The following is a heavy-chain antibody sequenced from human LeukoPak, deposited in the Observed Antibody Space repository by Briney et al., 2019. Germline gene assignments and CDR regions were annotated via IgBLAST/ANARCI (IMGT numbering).Heavy chain of an antibody. CDR1: GFTFSNAW. CDR2: IKSKTDGGTT. V-gene: IGHV3-15*01. D-gene: IGHD3-9*01. CDR3: TTDLFYDILTGYRYFDY. J-gene: IGHJ4*02. Sequence: GGSLRLSCAASGFTFSNAWMSWVRQAPGKGLEWVGRIKSKTDGGTTDYAAPVKGRFTISRDDSKNTLYLQMNSLKTEDTAVYYCTTDLFYDILTGYRYFDYWGQGTLVTVSS.